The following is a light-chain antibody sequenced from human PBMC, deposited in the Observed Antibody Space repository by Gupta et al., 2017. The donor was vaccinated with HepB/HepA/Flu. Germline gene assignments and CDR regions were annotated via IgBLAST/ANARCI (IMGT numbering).Light chain of an antibody. CDR3: QQRITWPT. CDR1: QSVSNY. CDR2: DAS. J-gene: IGKJ1*01. Sequence: EIVLTQSPATLSLSLGERATRSCRASQSVSNYLAWYQQKPGQAPRLIIYDASHRATGIPARFRGSGAVKDFTRTSSRRENEDCAVYCVQQRITWPTFGQGTKVEIK. V-gene: IGKV3-11*01.